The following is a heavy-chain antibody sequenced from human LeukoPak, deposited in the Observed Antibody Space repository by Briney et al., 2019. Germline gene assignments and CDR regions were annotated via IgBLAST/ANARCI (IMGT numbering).Heavy chain of an antibody. J-gene: IGHJ4*02. Sequence: ASVKVSCKASGYSFTSYGITWVRQAPGQGLEWMGWISAYNGDTNYAQILQGRVTMTTDTSTSTAYMELRSLRSDDTAVYYCARDRRYGINYYDVADYWGQGTLVSVSS. V-gene: IGHV1-18*01. CDR2: ISAYNGDT. CDR1: GYSFTSYG. D-gene: IGHD3-10*02. CDR3: ARDRRYGINYYDVADY.